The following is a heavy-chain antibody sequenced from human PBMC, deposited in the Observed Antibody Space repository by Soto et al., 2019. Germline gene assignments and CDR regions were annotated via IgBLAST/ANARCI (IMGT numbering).Heavy chain of an antibody. CDR2: IRSKANSYAT. V-gene: IGHV3-73*01. CDR1: GFTFSGSA. J-gene: IGHJ1*01. Sequence: GSLRLSCAASGFTFSGSAMHWVRQASGKGLEWVGRIRSKANSYATAYAASVKGRFTISRDDSKNTAYLQMNSLKTEDTAVYYCTTSAVAGQGDFQHWGQGTLVTVSS. CDR3: TTSAVAGQGDFQH. D-gene: IGHD6-19*01.